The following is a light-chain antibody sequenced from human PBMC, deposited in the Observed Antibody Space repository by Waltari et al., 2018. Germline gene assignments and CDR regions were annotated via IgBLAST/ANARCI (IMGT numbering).Light chain of an antibody. Sequence: ELVLTQSPGTLSLSPGERATLSCRASQSVTSLSLTWYQQKPGQAPRLLIYGTSTRATGIPDRFSGSGSGTDFTLTISRLEPEDFAVYYCQQYDGEVVTFGGGTKVEI. J-gene: IGKJ4*01. CDR2: GTS. CDR1: QSVTSLS. V-gene: IGKV3-20*01. CDR3: QQYDGEVVT.